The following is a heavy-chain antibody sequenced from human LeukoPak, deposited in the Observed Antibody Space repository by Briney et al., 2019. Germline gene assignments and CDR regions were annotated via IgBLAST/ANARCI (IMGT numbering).Heavy chain of an antibody. CDR1: GYTFTKYY. CDR2: INPSDAYT. D-gene: IGHD5-18*01. CDR3: ARDHVDTPLANFDY. V-gene: IGHV1-46*01. Sequence: ASVKVPCKASGYTFTKYYLHWVRQAPGQGLEWMGLINPSDAYTRYAQKFQGRVTMTRDTSTSTVHMELSSLRSEDTALYYCARDHVDTPLANFDYWGQGTPVTVSS. J-gene: IGHJ4*02.